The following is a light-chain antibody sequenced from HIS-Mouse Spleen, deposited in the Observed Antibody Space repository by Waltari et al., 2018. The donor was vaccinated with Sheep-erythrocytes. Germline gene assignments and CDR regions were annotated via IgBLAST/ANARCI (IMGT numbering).Light chain of an antibody. CDR1: SSDVGGYNL. Sequence: QSALTQPRSVSGSPGQSVTISCTGTSSDVGGYNLVSWYQQHPGKAPKLMIYDVSKRPSGVPDRFSGSKSGTTASLTISGLQADDEADYYCCSYAGSSTPWVFGGGTKLTVL. CDR3: CSYAGSSTPWV. V-gene: IGLV2-11*01. J-gene: IGLJ3*02. CDR2: DVS.